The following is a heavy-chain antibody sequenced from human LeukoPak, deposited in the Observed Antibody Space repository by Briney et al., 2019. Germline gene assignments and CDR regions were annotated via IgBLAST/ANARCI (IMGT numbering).Heavy chain of an antibody. CDR3: ARDYYDSSGYGY. Sequence: GGSLRLSCAASGFTVRSSYMSWVRQAPGKGLEWVSVIYSGGSPDYADSAKGRFTISSDNSKNSLYLQMNSLRAEDTALHYCARDYYDSSGYGYWGQGTLVTVSS. D-gene: IGHD3-22*01. J-gene: IGHJ4*02. V-gene: IGHV3-53*01. CDR1: GFTVRSSY. CDR2: IYSGGSP.